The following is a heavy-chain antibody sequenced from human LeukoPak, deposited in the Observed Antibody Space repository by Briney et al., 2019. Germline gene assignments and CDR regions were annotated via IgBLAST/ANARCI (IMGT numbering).Heavy chain of an antibody. D-gene: IGHD5-18*01. J-gene: IGHJ4*02. CDR3: ARDLVPYSYCFSRFDY. V-gene: IGHV3-21*01. CDR1: GFTFSSYS. CDR2: ISSSSSYI. Sequence: GGSLRLSCAASGFTFSSYSMNWVRQAPGKGLEWVSSISSSSSYIYYADSAKGRFTISRDNAKNSLYLQMNSLRAEDTAVYYCARDLVPYSYCFSRFDYWGQGTLVTVSS.